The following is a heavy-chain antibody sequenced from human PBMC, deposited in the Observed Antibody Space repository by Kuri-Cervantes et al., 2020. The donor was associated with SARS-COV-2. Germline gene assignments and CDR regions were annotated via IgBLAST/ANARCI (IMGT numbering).Heavy chain of an antibody. Sequence: GGSLRLSCKASGGTFSSYTISWVRQAPGQGLEWMGRIITILGIANYAQKFQGRVTITADKSTSTAYMELSSLRSEDTAVYYCARELLAAAGSHAFDIWGQGTMVTVSS. CDR2: IITILGIA. CDR3: ARELLAAAGSHAFDI. J-gene: IGHJ3*02. V-gene: IGHV1-69*04. CDR1: GGTFSSYT. D-gene: IGHD6-13*01.